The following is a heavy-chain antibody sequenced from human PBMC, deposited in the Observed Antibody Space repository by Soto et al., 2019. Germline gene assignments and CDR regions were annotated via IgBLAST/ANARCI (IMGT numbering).Heavy chain of an antibody. Sequence: QVQLQESGPGLVKPSGTLSLTCAVSGDSVSSPYYWCWVRQPPGTGLEWIGEVFHTGTTSYNPSLRSRVTISMDKSNTQFSLDLTSVTAADTAVYYCARSAGWYAVHSWGPGTLVIVSS. CDR1: GDSVSSPYY. D-gene: IGHD6-19*01. CDR3: ARSAGWYAVHS. J-gene: IGHJ4*02. CDR2: VFHTGTT. V-gene: IGHV4-4*02.